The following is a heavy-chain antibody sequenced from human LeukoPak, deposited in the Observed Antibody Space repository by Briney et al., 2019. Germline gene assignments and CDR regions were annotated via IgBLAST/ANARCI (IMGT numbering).Heavy chain of an antibody. V-gene: IGHV3-11*01. CDR1: GFTFTSHA. D-gene: IGHD4-17*01. Sequence: GGSLRLSCAASGFTFTSHAMSWIRQAPGKGLEWVLYIGNSGSTIYYADAVKGRFTISRDNAKNSLYLQMNSLRVEDTAVYYCARGYGDDGIDFYYMDVWGKGTTVTVSS. CDR2: IGNSGSTI. CDR3: ARGYGDDGIDFYYMDV. J-gene: IGHJ6*03.